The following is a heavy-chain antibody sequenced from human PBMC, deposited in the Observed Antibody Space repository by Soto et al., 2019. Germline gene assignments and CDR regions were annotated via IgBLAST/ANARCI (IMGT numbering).Heavy chain of an antibody. V-gene: IGHV4-4*02. D-gene: IGHD6-13*01. CDR2: IYHSGST. J-gene: IGHJ5*02. CDR3: ARGQQLVPGGFDP. Sequence: PSETLSLTCAVSGGSISSSNWWSWVRQPPGKGLEWIGGIYHSGSTNYNPSLKSRVTISVDKSKNQFSLKLSSVTAADTAVYYCARGQQLVPGGFDPWGQGTLVTVSS. CDR1: GGSISSSNW.